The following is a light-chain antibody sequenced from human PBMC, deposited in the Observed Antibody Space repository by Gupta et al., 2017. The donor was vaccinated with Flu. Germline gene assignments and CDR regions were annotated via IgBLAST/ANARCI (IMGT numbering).Light chain of an antibody. CDR2: AAS. CDR1: QRITYS. J-gene: IGKJ5*01. Sequence: DIQTTQSPSSLSASVGDRVTITCRASQRITYSLNWYQQKPGRAPKLLIHAASRLQSGVPSRVSGSGSATAFTLTINRLQPAASATYYCQQSDSSLITFGQGTRLEIK. CDR3: QQSDSSLIT. V-gene: IGKV1-39*01.